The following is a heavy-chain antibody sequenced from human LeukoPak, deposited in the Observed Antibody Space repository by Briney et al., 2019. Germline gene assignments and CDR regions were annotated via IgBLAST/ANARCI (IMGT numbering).Heavy chain of an antibody. J-gene: IGHJ6*03. CDR1: GYSISSGFY. V-gene: IGHV4-38-2*02. CDR2: IFHSGST. D-gene: IGHD3-10*01. CDR3: ARVVGYGSGSYYNVYYYYYMDV. Sequence: SETLSLTCSVSGYSISSGFYWGWIRQPPGKGLEWIGSIFHSGSTYYNPSLKSRVTISVDTSKNQFSLKLSSVTAADTAVYYCARVVGYGSGSYYNVYYYYYMDVWGKGTTVTISS.